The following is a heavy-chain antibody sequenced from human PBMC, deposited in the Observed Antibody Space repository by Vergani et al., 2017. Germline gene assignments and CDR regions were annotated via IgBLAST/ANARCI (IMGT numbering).Heavy chain of an antibody. J-gene: IGHJ4*02. Sequence: EVQLVESGGGLVQPGGSLKLSCAASGFTFSGSAMHWVRQASGKGLEWMGIIYPGDSDTRYSPSFQGQVTISADKSISTAYLQWSSLKASDTAMYYCARHGSYGPYETDYWGQGTLVTVSS. D-gene: IGHD5-18*01. CDR2: IYPGDSDT. V-gene: IGHV5-51*01. CDR3: ARHGSYGPYETDY. CDR1: GFTFSGSA.